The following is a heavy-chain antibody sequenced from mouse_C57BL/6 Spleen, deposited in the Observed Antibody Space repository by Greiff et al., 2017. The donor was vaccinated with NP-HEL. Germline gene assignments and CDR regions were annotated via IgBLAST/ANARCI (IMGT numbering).Heavy chain of an antibody. Sequence: EVQLVESGGGLVKPGGSLKLSCAASGFTFSDYGMHWVRQAPEKGLEWVAYISSGSSTINYADTVKGRFTISRDNAKNTLFLQMTSLRSEDTAMYYCARIYYDYDETYWGQGTLVTVSA. V-gene: IGHV5-17*01. CDR3: ARIYYDYDETY. J-gene: IGHJ3*01. CDR2: ISSGSSTI. D-gene: IGHD2-4*01. CDR1: GFTFSDYG.